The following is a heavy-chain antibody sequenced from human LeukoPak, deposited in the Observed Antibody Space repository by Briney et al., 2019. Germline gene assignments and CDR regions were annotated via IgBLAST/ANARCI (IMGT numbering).Heavy chain of an antibody. D-gene: IGHD1-26*01. CDR1: GGSISSYY. CDR2: IYYSGST. Sequence: PSETLSLTCTVSGGSISSYYWSWIRQPPGKGLEWIGYIYYSGSTNYNPSLKSRVTISVDTSKNQFSLKLSSVTAAVTAVYYCARIRWEPLFDYWGQGTLVTVSS. CDR3: ARIRWEPLFDY. J-gene: IGHJ4*02. V-gene: IGHV4-59*01.